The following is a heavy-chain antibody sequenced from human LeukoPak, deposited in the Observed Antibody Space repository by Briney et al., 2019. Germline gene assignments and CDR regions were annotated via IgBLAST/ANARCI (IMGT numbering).Heavy chain of an antibody. D-gene: IGHD6-19*01. CDR2: IYYSGST. CDR3: AKGAGPPWFDP. CDR1: GGSISSYY. V-gene: IGHV4-59*08. J-gene: IGHJ5*02. Sequence: SETLSLTCTVSGGSISSYYRSWIRQPPGKGLEWIGYIYYSGSTNYSPSLKSRVTISVDTSKNQFSLKLSSVTAADTAVYYCAKGAGPPWFDPWGQGTLVTVSS.